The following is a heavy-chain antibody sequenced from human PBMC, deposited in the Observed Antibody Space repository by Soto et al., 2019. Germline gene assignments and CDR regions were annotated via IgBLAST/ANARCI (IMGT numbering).Heavy chain of an antibody. V-gene: IGHV3-9*01. Sequence: GGSLRLSCAASGFTFDDYAMHWVRQAPGKGLEWVSGISWNSGSIGYADSVKGRFTISRDNAKNSLYLQMNSLRAEDTALYYCAKDKEYYGSGSSFDYWGQGTLVTVSS. CDR3: AKDKEYYGSGSSFDY. D-gene: IGHD3-10*01. CDR1: GFTFDDYA. J-gene: IGHJ4*02. CDR2: ISWNSGSI.